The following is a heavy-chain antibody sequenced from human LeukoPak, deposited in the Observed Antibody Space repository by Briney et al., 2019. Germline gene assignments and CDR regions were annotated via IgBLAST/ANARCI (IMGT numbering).Heavy chain of an antibody. CDR2: IYYSEST. V-gene: IGHV4-39*01. CDR3: ARQLGYCSSTSCYADKVDY. D-gene: IGHD2-2*01. Sequence: SETLSLTCTVSGGSISSSSYYWGWIRQPPGKGLEWIGSIYYSESTYYNPSLKSRVTISVDTSKNQFSLKLSSVTAADTAVHYCARQLGYCSSTSCYADKVDYWGQGTLVTVSS. CDR1: GGSISSSSYY. J-gene: IGHJ4*02.